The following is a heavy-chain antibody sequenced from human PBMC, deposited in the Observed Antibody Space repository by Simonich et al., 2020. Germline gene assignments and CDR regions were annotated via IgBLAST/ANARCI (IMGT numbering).Heavy chain of an antibody. Sequence: GGGLVQPLGSLRLSCAASGFTFSSYAMSWVRQAPGKGLEWVSAISGSGGSTYYADSVKGRFTISSDNSKNTLYLQMNSLRAEDTAVYYCAKDLGERITMIVVVIDAFDIWGQGTMVTVSS. V-gene: IGHV3-23*01. CDR1: GFTFSSYA. D-gene: IGHD3-22*01. J-gene: IGHJ3*02. CDR2: ISGSGGST. CDR3: AKDLGERITMIVVVIDAFDI.